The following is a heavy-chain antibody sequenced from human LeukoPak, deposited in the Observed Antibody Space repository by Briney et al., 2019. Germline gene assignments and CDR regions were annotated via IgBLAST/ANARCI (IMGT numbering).Heavy chain of an antibody. Sequence: SETLSLTCAVYIDSFSNYHWNWIRQTPAKGMEWIGEVNESGGTNISPSLRSRVILSVDTSKNQFSLKLSSVTAADTAVYYCARVFKRVITFGEVIANPKYYLDYWGQGTLVTVSS. V-gene: IGHV4-34*01. J-gene: IGHJ4*02. CDR2: VNESGGT. CDR3: ARVFKRVITFGEVIANPKYYLDY. D-gene: IGHD3-16*02. CDR1: IDSFSNYH.